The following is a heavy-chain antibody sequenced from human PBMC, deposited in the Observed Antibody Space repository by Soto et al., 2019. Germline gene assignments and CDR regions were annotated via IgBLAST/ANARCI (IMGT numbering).Heavy chain of an antibody. V-gene: IGHV3-30-3*01. D-gene: IGHD3-16*01. J-gene: IGHJ6*02. CDR1: GVTFSSYA. CDR3: ARGGSFSYRIELRQSYYYYGMDV. CDR2: ISYEGSYQ. Sequence: GGSLRLSCPASGVTFSSYAMHCVRRAPGKRLEGVAVISYEGSYQYYPDSVRGRFTISRENSKNTLYLQMNSRRAEYHTVSYCARGGSFSYRIELRQSYYYYGMDVWGQGTTVTVSS.